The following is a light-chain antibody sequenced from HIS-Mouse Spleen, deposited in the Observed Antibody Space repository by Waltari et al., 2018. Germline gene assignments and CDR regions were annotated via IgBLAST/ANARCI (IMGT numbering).Light chain of an antibody. V-gene: IGKV2-30*02. Sequence: DVVMTQSPLSLPVTLGQPASISCRSSQSLVHSDGNTYLNWFQQRPGQSPRRLIYKVSNRDSGVPDRFSGSGSGTDFTLKISRVEAEDVGVYYCMQGTHWPSTFGPVTKVDIK. J-gene: IGKJ3*01. CDR3: MQGTHWPST. CDR2: KVS. CDR1: QSLVHSDGNTY.